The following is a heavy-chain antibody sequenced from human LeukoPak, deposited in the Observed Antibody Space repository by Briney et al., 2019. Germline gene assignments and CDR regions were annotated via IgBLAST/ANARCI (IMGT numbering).Heavy chain of an antibody. V-gene: IGHV3-66*01. D-gene: IGHD4-17*01. Sequence: GRSLSLSCAGSEFTFRSEALHWVRQAPGKGLEWVSVIYDGGSTYYADSVKGRFTISRDNSKNTLYLEMNSLRAEDTAVYYCARFYGVPGGWFDPWGQGTLVTVSS. CDR3: ARFYGVPGGWFDP. CDR2: IYDGGST. J-gene: IGHJ5*02. CDR1: EFTFRSEA.